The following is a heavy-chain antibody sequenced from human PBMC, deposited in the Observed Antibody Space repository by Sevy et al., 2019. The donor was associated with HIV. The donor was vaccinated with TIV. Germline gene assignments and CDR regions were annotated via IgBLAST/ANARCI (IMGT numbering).Heavy chain of an antibody. CDR2: IKSKTDGGTA. J-gene: IGHJ6*02. D-gene: IGHD3-3*01. Sequence: GGSLRLSCTASGFTFNYAWMSWVRQAPGKGLEWVGRIKSKTDGGTADYAAHVKGRFTISREASENTLYLQMNSLKTEDTAVYYCASVVKNDFWDGHVNYYGLDVWGQGTTVTVSS. CDR1: GFTFNYAW. CDR3: ASVVKNDFWDGHVNYYGLDV. V-gene: IGHV3-15*01.